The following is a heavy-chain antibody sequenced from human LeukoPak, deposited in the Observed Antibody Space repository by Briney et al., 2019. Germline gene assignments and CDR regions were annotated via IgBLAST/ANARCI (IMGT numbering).Heavy chain of an antibody. CDR2: IYPGDSDT. J-gene: IGHJ4*02. D-gene: IGHD3-10*01. V-gene: IGHV5-51*01. Sequence: GESLKISCKGSGYSFTSYWTGWVRQMPGKGLEWMGIIYPGDSDTRYSPSFQGQVTISADKSISTAYLQWSSLKASDTAMYYCARPPANYYGSGSYYSYWGQGTLVTVSS. CDR1: GYSFTSYW. CDR3: ARPPANYYGSGSYYSY.